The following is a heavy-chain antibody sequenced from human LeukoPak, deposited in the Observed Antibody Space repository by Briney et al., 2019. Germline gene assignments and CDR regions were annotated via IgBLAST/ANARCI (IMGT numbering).Heavy chain of an antibody. Sequence: SVKVSCKASGGAFSSYAISWVRQAPGQGLEWMGRIIPIFGIANYAQKFQGRVTITADKSTSTAYMELSSLRSEDTAVYYCARARDYYDSSGYYPDDAFDIWGQGTMVTVSS. V-gene: IGHV1-69*04. CDR3: ARARDYYDSSGYYPDDAFDI. CDR1: GGAFSSYA. D-gene: IGHD3-22*01. CDR2: IIPIFGIA. J-gene: IGHJ3*02.